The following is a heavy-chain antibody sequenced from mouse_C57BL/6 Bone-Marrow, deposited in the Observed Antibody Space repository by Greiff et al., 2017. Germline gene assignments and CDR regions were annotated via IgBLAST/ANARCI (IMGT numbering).Heavy chain of an antibody. J-gene: IGHJ1*03. V-gene: IGHV1-63*01. CDR3: ARRDDGYFDV. CDR1: GYTFTNYW. CDR2: IYPGGGYT. D-gene: IGHD2-3*01. Sequence: QVQLQQSGAELVRPGTSVKMSCKASGYTFTNYWIGWAKQRPGHGLEWIGDIYPGGGYTNYNEKFKGKATLTADKSSSTAYMQFGSLTSEDSAIYYCARRDDGYFDVWGTGPTVTASS.